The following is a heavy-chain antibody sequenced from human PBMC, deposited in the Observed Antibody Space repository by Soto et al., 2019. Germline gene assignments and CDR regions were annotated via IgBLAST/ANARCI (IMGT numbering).Heavy chain of an antibody. D-gene: IGHD6-19*01. CDR2: ISAYNGNT. V-gene: IGHV1-18*01. Sequence: ASVKVSCKASGYTFTSYGISWVRQAPGQGLEWMGWISAYNGNTNYAQKLQGRVTMTTDTSTGTAYMELRSLRSDDTAVYYCARDRQWLDRYYYYGMDVWGQGTTVTVSS. J-gene: IGHJ6*02. CDR1: GYTFTSYG. CDR3: ARDRQWLDRYYYYGMDV.